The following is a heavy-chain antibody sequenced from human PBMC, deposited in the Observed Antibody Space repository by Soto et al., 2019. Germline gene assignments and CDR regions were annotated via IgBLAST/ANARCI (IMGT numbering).Heavy chain of an antibody. CDR2: IKQDGSEK. CDR1: GFTFSSYW. Sequence: IRLSCAASGFTFSSYWMSWVRQAPGKGLEWVANIKQDGSEKYYVDSVKGRFTISRDNAKNSLYLQMNSLRAEDTAVYYCARLNRPGFWSGYYKGINYGMDAWGQGTSVTVSS. D-gene: IGHD3-3*01. J-gene: IGHJ6*02. CDR3: ARLNRPGFWSGYYKGINYGMDA. V-gene: IGHV3-7*03.